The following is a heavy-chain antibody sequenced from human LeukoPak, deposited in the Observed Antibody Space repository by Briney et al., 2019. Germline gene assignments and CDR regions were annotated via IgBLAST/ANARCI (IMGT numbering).Heavy chain of an antibody. D-gene: IGHD1-7*01. CDR1: GFTFGSSW. CDR3: ARGDGTTGWYFDL. Sequence: PGGSLRLSCAASGFTFGSSWMHWVRQAPGKGLVWVSRINSDGSSTSYADSVKGRFTISRDNAKNTLYLQVNSLRAEDTAVYYCARGDGTTGWYFDLWGRGTLVTVSS. J-gene: IGHJ2*01. V-gene: IGHV3-74*01. CDR2: INSDGSST.